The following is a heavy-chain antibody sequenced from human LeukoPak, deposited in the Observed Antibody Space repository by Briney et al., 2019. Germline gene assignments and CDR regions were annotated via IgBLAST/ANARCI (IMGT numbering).Heavy chain of an antibody. CDR3: ARDRDTYYDILTGYSSYYFDY. CDR2: INPSGGST. Sequence: ASXXVXCKASGYTFTSYYMHWVRQAPGQGLEWMGIINPSGGSTSYAQKFQGRVTITRDTSTSTVYMELSSLRSEDTAVYYCARDRDTYYDILTGYSSYYFDYWGQGTLVTVSS. V-gene: IGHV1-46*01. CDR1: GYTFTSYY. D-gene: IGHD3-9*01. J-gene: IGHJ4*02.